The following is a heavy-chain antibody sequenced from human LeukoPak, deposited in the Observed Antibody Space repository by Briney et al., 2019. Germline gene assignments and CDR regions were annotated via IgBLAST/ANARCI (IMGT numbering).Heavy chain of an antibody. CDR3: ARGGEYSYNEYYYGMDV. CDR2: ISGSGGST. V-gene: IGHV3-23*01. J-gene: IGHJ6*02. CDR1: GFTSSSYA. Sequence: GGSLRLSCAASGFTSSSYAMSWVRQASGKGLEWVSAISGSGGSTYYADSVKGRFTISRDNSKNTLYLQMNSLRAEDTAVYYCARGGEYSYNEYYYGMDVWGQGTTVTVSS. D-gene: IGHD5-18*01.